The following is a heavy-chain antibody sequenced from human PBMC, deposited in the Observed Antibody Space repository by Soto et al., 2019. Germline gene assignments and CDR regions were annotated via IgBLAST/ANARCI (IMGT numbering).Heavy chain of an antibody. J-gene: IGHJ6*02. CDR1: GFTFSDYY. CDR3: ATGVVPATKWGYYSYGLDV. V-gene: IGHV3-11*01. CDR2: ISSGGFIT. Sequence: QVQLVESGGGSVKPGGSLRLSCAASGFTFSDYYMSWIRQAPGKGLEWVSYISSGGFITYYADSVKGRFTTSWDKAKNSLYLQMNTLSAYDTAVYYCATGVVPATKWGYYSYGLDVWGQGTTVTVSS. D-gene: IGHD2-2*01.